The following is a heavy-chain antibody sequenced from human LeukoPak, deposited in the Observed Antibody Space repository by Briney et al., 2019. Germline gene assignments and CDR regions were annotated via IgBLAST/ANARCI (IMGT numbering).Heavy chain of an antibody. J-gene: IGHJ4*02. CDR2: ISHDGNNK. V-gene: IGHV3-30-3*01. Sequence: GRSLRLSCAASRFTFRSYAMNWVRQAPGKGLEWVAVISHDGNNKYYADSVRGRFTISRDNSKNTLYLQMNSLRAEDTAVYYCVRGPSEYSSSWYYFDYWGQGTLVTVSS. CDR1: RFTFRSYA. CDR3: VRGPSEYSSSWYYFDY. D-gene: IGHD6-13*01.